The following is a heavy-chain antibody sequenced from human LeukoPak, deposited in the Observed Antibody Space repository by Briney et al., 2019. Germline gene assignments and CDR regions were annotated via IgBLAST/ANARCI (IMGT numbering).Heavy chain of an antibody. J-gene: IGHJ4*02. CDR2: ISYDGSNY. CDR1: GFSFSDYA. V-gene: IGHV3-30-3*01. D-gene: IGHD6-13*01. Sequence: GGSLRLSCAASGFSFSDYAMHWVRQAPGKGLEWVAVISYDGSNYYYADSVKGRFTISRDNSKNTLYLQMNSLRFEDTAVYYCARDLSWQQLVPLDYWGQGTLVTVSS. CDR3: ARDLSWQQLVPLDY.